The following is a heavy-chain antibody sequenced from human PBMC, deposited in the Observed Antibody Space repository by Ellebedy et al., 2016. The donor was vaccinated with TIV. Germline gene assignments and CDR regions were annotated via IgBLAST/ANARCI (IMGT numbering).Heavy chain of an antibody. CDR2: ISGSGGST. CDR1: GFTFSSYA. Sequence: GGSLRLXXAASGFTFSSYAMSWVRQAPGKGLEWVSAISGSGGSTYYADSVKGRFTISRDNSKNTLYLQMNSLRAEDTAVYYCAKGPLFGEGVDYWGQGTLVTVSS. D-gene: IGHD3-10*01. J-gene: IGHJ4*02. V-gene: IGHV3-23*01. CDR3: AKGPLFGEGVDY.